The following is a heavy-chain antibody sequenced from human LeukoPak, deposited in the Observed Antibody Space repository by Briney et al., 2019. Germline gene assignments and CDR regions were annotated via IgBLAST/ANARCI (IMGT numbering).Heavy chain of an antibody. CDR2: VSGSGGDT. Sequence: GSLRLSCAASGFTFRNYVIHWVRQAPGKGLEWVSAVSGSGGDTYYADSVKGRFTISRDNAKNSVFLQMNSLRAEDTAVYYCARDPNLYSGTYDTYWGQGTLVTVSS. V-gene: IGHV3-21*04. D-gene: IGHD1-26*01. J-gene: IGHJ4*02. CDR1: GFTFRNYV. CDR3: ARDPNLYSGTYDTY.